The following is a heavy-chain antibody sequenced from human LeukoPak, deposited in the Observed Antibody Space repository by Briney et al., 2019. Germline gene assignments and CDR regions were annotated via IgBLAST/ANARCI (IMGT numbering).Heavy chain of an antibody. CDR2: ISSNGGST. J-gene: IGHJ4*02. Sequence: AESLRLSCSASGFSFSSYAMHWVRQAPGKGLEYVSAISSNGGSTYYADSVKGRFTISRDNSTNTLYLQMSSLRAEDTAVYYCVKFILDFDWLYIDYWGQGTLVSVSS. V-gene: IGHV3-64D*06. CDR1: GFSFSSYA. D-gene: IGHD3-9*01. CDR3: VKFILDFDWLYIDY.